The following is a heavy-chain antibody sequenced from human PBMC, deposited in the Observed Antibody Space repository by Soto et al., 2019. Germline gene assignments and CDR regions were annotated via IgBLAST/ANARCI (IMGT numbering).Heavy chain of an antibody. Sequence: PSETLSLTCTVSTDSIRSSDYYWGWIRQSPGKGLEWIGSLYYSGSTYYNPSLKSRLTMSVDTSNNQFSLKLSSVTPADTAVYYCARRLWIQSSAYYFDNWGQGTMVTVSS. V-gene: IGHV4-39*01. CDR3: ARRLWIQSSAYYFDN. CDR2: LYYSGST. D-gene: IGHD5-18*01. J-gene: IGHJ4*02. CDR1: TDSIRSSDYY.